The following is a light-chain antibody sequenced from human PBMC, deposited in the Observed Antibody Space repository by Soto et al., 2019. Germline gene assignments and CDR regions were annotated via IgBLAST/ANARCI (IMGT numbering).Light chain of an antibody. V-gene: IGLV2-14*01. CDR2: EVS. Sequence: QSALTQPASVSGSPGQSITISCTGTSSDVGGYNYVSWYQQHPGKAPKLMIYEVSNRPSGVSNRFSGSKSGNTASLTISGLQAEDEADYYCSSYTSSSTYVVGTGTTVTVL. CDR3: SSYTSSSTYV. CDR1: SSDVGGYNY. J-gene: IGLJ1*01.